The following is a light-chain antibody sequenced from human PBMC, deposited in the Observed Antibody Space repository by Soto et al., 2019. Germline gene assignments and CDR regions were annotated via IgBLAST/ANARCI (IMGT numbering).Light chain of an antibody. CDR1: QSISSW. CDR2: DAS. Sequence: DIQMTQSPSTLSASVGDRVTVTCRASQSISSWLAWYQQKPGKAPKLLIYDASSLESGVPSRFSGSGSGREFTLTISSLQPDDFATYYCQQYNSYSPTFGQGTKVDI. J-gene: IGKJ1*01. V-gene: IGKV1-5*01. CDR3: QQYNSYSPT.